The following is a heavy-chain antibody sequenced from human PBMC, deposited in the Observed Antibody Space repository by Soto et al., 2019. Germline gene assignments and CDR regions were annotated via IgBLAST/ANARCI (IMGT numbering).Heavy chain of an antibody. J-gene: IGHJ4*02. CDR3: ARSVAVPGAHIDY. CDR2: VYYTGST. V-gene: IGHV4-59*01. D-gene: IGHD6-19*01. Sequence: SETLSLTCSVCGGSISGSYWSWIRQSPGKGLEWLGYVYYTGSTNYSPSLRSRVSISVDTSKNEFSLRLSSVTAADTAVYFCARSVAVPGAHIDYWGQGTQVTVSS. CDR1: GGSISGSY.